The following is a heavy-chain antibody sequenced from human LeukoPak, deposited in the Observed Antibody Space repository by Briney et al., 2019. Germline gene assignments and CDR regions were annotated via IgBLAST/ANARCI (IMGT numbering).Heavy chain of an antibody. D-gene: IGHD3-22*01. V-gene: IGHV4-59*01. CDR3: AKVTGYMIEDHFDY. CDR2: IYYSGST. Sequence: SETLSLTCTVSGGSISSYYWSWIRQPPGKGLEWTGYIYYSGSTNYNPSLKSRVTISVDTSKNQFSLKLSSVTAADTAVYYCAKVTGYMIEDHFDYWGQGTLVTVSS. J-gene: IGHJ4*02. CDR1: GGSISSYY.